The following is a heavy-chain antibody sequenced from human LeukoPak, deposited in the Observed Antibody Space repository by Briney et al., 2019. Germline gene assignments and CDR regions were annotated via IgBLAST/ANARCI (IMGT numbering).Heavy chain of an antibody. Sequence: GESLKISCKGSGYSFTSYWIGWVRQMSGKGLEWMGIIYPGDSDTRYSPSFQGQVTISADKSISTAYLQWSSLKASDTAMYYCARHLGIAVAGTIHGFDYWGQGTLATVSS. CDR1: GYSFTSYW. J-gene: IGHJ4*02. CDR3: ARHLGIAVAGTIHGFDY. CDR2: IYPGDSDT. V-gene: IGHV5-51*01. D-gene: IGHD6-19*01.